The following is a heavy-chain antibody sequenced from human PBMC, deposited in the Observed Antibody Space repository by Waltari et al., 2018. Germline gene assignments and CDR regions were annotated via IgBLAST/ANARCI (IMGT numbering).Heavy chain of an antibody. J-gene: IGHJ4*02. D-gene: IGHD3-16*01. CDR3: IKDISALGVTPDSYFDY. CDR2: ISWDGGRT. Sequence: EVQLVASGGVVVQPGGSLRLSCAASGFTFDDFAMHWVRQAPGKGLEWVSLISWDGGRTYYADSVRGRFSISRDNSKNSLHLQMNSLKAEDTALYYCIKDISALGVTPDSYFDYWGQGTLVTVSS. V-gene: IGHV3-43D*04. CDR1: GFTFDDFA.